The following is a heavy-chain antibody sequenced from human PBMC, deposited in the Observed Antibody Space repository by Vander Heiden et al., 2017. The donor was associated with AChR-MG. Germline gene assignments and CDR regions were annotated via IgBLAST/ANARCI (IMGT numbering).Heavy chain of an antibody. CDR3: ASARTYYYDSSGYHY. CDR2: IGYDGSNK. Sequence: QVQLVESGGGVVQPGRSLRLSCAASGFTFSGYGMHWVRQAPGKGLEWVAVIGYDGSNKYYADSVKGRFTISRDNSKNTLYLQMNSLRAEDTAVYYCASARTYYYDSSGYHYWGQGTLVTVSS. CDR1: GFTFSGYG. D-gene: IGHD3-22*01. V-gene: IGHV3-33*01. J-gene: IGHJ4*02.